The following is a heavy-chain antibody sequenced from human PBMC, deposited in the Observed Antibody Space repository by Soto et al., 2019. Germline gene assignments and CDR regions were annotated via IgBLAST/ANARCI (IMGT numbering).Heavy chain of an antibody. CDR2: IYYSGTT. CDR3: ARPNKAMGNGYYGMDV. D-gene: IGHD5-18*01. Sequence: PLETLSLTCTVSGGTISSSSYYWGWIRKPPGKGLEWIGSIYYSGTTYYNPSLKSRVTISVDTSKNQFSLRLSSVAAADTAVYYCARPNKAMGNGYYGMDVWGQGTTVTVSS. CDR1: GGTISSSSYY. V-gene: IGHV4-39*01. J-gene: IGHJ6*02.